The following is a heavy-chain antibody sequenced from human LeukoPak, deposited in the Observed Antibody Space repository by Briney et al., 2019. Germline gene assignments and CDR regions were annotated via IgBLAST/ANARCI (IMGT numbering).Heavy chain of an antibody. Sequence: ASVKVSCKASGGTFSSYAISWVRQAPGQGLEWMGRIIPILGIANYAQKLQGRVTMTTDTSTSTAYMELRSLRSDDTAVYYCARDLLVYGSGSYYSFDYWGQGTLVTVSS. V-gene: IGHV1-69*04. D-gene: IGHD3-10*01. J-gene: IGHJ4*02. CDR1: GGTFSSYA. CDR2: IIPILGIA. CDR3: ARDLLVYGSGSYYSFDY.